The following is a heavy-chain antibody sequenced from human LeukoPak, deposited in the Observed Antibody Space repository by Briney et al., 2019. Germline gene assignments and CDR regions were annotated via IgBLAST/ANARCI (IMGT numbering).Heavy chain of an antibody. Sequence: SETLSLSCTVSGGSISSYYWSWIRQPAGKGLEWIGRIYTSGSTNYNPSLKSRVTMSVDTSKNQFSLKLSSVTAADTAVYYCATGSYLSPFDYWGQGTLVTVSS. D-gene: IGHD3-10*01. CDR1: GGSISSYY. CDR2: IYTSGST. V-gene: IGHV4-4*07. J-gene: IGHJ4*02. CDR3: ATGSYLSPFDY.